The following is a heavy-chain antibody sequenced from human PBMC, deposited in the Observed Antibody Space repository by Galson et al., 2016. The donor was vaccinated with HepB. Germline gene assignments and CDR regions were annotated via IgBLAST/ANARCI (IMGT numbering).Heavy chain of an antibody. CDR2: ITGRGTST. CDR3: AKDPQWTTSSRGAFDV. CDR1: GFSFSSYA. J-gene: IGHJ3*01. Sequence: SLRLSCAASGFSFSSYAMSWVRQAPGKGLEWVSTITGRGTSTYYADSVEGRFTISRDNSTSTLYLQMNGLRAEDTAVYYCAKDPQWTTSSRGAFDVWGQGKMLTVFS. D-gene: IGHD6-6*01. V-gene: IGHV3-23*01.